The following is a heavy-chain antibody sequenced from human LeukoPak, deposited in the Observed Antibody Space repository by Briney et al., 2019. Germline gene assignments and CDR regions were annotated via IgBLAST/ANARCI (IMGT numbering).Heavy chain of an antibody. CDR3: AKDLVGWFGELFTGDFDY. CDR1: GFTFSSYA. Sequence: GGSLRLSCAASGFTFSSYAMSWVRQAPGKGLXXXXAISGSGGSTYYADSVKGRFTISRGNSKNTLYLQMNSLRAEDTAVYYCAKDLVGWFGELFTGDFDYWGQGTLVTVSS. CDR2: ISGSGGST. J-gene: IGHJ4*02. D-gene: IGHD3-10*01. V-gene: IGHV3-23*01.